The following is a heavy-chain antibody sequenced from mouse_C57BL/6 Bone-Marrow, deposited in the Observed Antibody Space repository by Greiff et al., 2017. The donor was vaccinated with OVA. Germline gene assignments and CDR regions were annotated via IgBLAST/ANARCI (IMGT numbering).Heavy chain of an antibody. V-gene: IGHV3-1*01. CDR1: GYSITSGYD. Sequence: EVQLKESGPGMVKPSQSLSLTCTVTGYSITSGYDWHWIRHFPGNKLEWMGYISYSGSTNYNPSLKSRISITHDTSKNHFFLKLNSVTTEDTATYYCARELTGTYAMDYWGQGTSVTVSS. J-gene: IGHJ4*01. CDR3: ARELTGTYAMDY. CDR2: ISYSGST. D-gene: IGHD4-1*01.